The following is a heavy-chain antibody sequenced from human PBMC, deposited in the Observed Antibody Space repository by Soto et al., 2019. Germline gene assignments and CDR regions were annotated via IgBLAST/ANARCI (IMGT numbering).Heavy chain of an antibody. V-gene: IGHV3-23*01. CDR2: ISGSGGNA. CDR3: AKGRGQNWYFDD. Sequence: EVQLLESGGGSVQPGGSLRLSCAASGFTFSSYAMHWVRRPPGKGLEWVSSISGSGGNAYYADSVKGRFSISRDSLVNTLYLHMNGLRAAVTDVYYCAKGRGQNWYFDDWGQGTLVTVSP. J-gene: IGHJ4*02. CDR1: GFTFSSYA. D-gene: IGHD1-1*01.